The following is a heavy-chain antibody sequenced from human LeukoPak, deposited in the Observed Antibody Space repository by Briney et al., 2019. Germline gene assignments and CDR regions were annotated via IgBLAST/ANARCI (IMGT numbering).Heavy chain of an antibody. V-gene: IGHV3-74*01. CDR1: GFTFSSYW. CDR2: INSDGSST. CDR3: ARALDSSSWYDY. D-gene: IGHD6-13*01. J-gene: IGHJ4*02. Sequence: GGSLRLSCAASGFTFSSYWMPWVRQAPGKGLVWVSRINSDGSSTSYADSVKGRFTISRDNAKNTLYLQMNSLRAEDTAVYYCARALDSSSWYDYWGQGTLVTVSS.